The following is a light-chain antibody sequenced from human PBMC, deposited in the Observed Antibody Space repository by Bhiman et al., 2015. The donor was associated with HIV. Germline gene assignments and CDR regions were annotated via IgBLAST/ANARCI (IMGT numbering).Light chain of an antibody. CDR1: NSNIGSKY. Sequence: QSVLTQPPSASGTPGQRVTISCSGSNSNIGSKYVYWYQQLPGTAPKLLIYTNNQRPSGVPDRFSGSKSGTSASLAISGLRSEDEADYYCAAWDDSLSGGVFGGGTKLTVL. J-gene: IGLJ3*02. CDR3: AAWDDSLSGGV. V-gene: IGLV1-47*01. CDR2: TNN.